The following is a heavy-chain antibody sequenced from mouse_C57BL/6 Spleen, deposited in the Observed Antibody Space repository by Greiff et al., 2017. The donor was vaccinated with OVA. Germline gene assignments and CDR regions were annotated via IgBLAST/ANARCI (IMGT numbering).Heavy chain of an antibody. CDR1: GYTFTSYW. CDR3: ARRLGSSLDWYFDV. V-gene: IGHV1-50*01. Sequence: VQLQQPGAELVKPGASVKLSCKASGYTFTSYWMQWVKQRPGQGLEWIGEIDPSDSYTNYNQQFKGKATLTVDTSSSTAYMQLSSLTSEDSAVYYCARRLGSSLDWYFDVWGTGTTVTVSS. J-gene: IGHJ1*03. D-gene: IGHD1-1*01. CDR2: IDPSDSYT.